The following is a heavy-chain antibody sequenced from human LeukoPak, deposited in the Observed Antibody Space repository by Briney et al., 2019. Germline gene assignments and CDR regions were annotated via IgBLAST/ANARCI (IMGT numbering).Heavy chain of an antibody. J-gene: IGHJ4*02. CDR3: TTDASSGWYQDDY. V-gene: IGHV3-15*01. D-gene: IGHD6-19*01. CDR1: RFTFSNAW. CDR2: VKSKTDGGIT. Sequence: GGSLRLSCAAPRFTFSNAWLRWVRQAPGEGLEWGGRVKSKTDGGITDYCAPVKGRFTISSDDSKNTLNLQMNSLKTEDTAVYYCTTDASSGWYQDDYGGQGTLVSVSS.